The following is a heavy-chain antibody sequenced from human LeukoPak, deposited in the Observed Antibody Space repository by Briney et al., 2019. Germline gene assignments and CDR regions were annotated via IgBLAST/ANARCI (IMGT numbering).Heavy chain of an antibody. Sequence: GGSLRLSCAASGFTFSSYGMHWVRQAPGKGLEWVAIISYDGSNKYYADSVKGRFTISRDNSKNTLYLQMNSLRAEDTAVYYCGKGPYSSSWYVVNWGQGTLVTVSS. D-gene: IGHD6-13*01. J-gene: IGHJ4*02. CDR3: GKGPYSSSWYVVN. V-gene: IGHV3-30*18. CDR2: ISYDGSNK. CDR1: GFTFSSYG.